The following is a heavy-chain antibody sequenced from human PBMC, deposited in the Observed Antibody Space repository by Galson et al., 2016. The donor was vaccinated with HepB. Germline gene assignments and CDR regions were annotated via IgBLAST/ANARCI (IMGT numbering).Heavy chain of an antibody. CDR3: AREGVEARWFDP. D-gene: IGHD2-15*01. J-gene: IGHJ5*02. CDR2: INPSGGST. CDR1: GYTFTSYY. Sequence: QSGAEVKKPGESLKISCTASGYTFTSYYMHWVRQAPGQGLEWMGIINPSGGSTRYAEKFQGRVTMTRDTSTSTVYMEFSSLTSEDTAVYYCAREGVEARWFDPWGQGTLVTVSS. V-gene: IGHV1-46*01.